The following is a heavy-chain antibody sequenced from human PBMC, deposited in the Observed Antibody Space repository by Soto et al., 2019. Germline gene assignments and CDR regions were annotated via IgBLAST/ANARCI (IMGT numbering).Heavy chain of an antibody. V-gene: IGHV3-23*01. Sequence: EVQLLESGGGLVQPAGSLRLSCIASGFTFSQYGMSWVRQVPGKGLEWVAFISGSADYTEYADSVKGRFTISRDNSKNTLYLQMNSLRAEDTAVYYCAKDSLPGIAAAGTVSWGQGTLVTVSS. CDR2: ISGSADYT. CDR3: AKDSLPGIAAAGTVS. CDR1: GFTFSQYG. J-gene: IGHJ5*02. D-gene: IGHD6-13*01.